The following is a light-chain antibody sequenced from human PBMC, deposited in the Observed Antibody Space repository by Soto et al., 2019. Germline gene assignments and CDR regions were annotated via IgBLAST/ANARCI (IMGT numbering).Light chain of an antibody. CDR1: QSVSSN. CDR3: QQYNNWPSGT. J-gene: IGKJ1*01. V-gene: IGKV3D-15*01. CDR2: GAS. Sequence: EIVMTQSPATLSVSHGERATLSCRASQSVSSNLAWYQQKPGQAPRLLIYGASTRATGIPARFSGSGSGTEFTLTISSLQSEDFAVYYCQQYNNWPSGTFGQGTKVDIK.